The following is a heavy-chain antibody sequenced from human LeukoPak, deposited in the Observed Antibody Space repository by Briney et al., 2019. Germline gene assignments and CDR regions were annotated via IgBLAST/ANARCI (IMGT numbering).Heavy chain of an antibody. D-gene: IGHD6-19*01. V-gene: IGHV4-30-4*07. CDR1: GGSISSGGYS. J-gene: IGHJ5*02. CDR2: IYYSGST. Sequence: SETLSLTCAVSGGSISSGGYSWSWIRQPPGKGLEWIGYIYYSGSTYYNPSLKSRVTISVDTSKNQFSLKLSSVTAADTAVYYCARDIAVAPNWFDPWGRGTLVTVSS. CDR3: ARDIAVAPNWFDP.